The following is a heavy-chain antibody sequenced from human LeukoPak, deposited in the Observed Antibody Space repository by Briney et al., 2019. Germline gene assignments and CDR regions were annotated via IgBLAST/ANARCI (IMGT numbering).Heavy chain of an antibody. J-gene: IGHJ3*02. Sequence: SETLSLTCTVSGGSISSYYWSWIRQPAGKGLEWIGRIYTSGSTNYNPSLKSRVTMSVDTSKNQFSLKLSSVTAADTAVYYCASGIAVVPAGAFDIWGQGTMVTVSS. V-gene: IGHV4-4*07. D-gene: IGHD2-2*01. CDR1: GGSISSYY. CDR2: IYTSGST. CDR3: ASGIAVVPAGAFDI.